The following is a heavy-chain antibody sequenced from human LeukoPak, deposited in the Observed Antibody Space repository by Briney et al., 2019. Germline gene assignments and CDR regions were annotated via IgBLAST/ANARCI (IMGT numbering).Heavy chain of an antibody. D-gene: IGHD5-18*01. V-gene: IGHV4-34*01. J-gene: IGHJ4*02. CDR3: ARGSAMANDY. Sequence: SETLSLTCAVYGGSFSGYYWSWIRQPPGKGLEWIGEINHSGSTNYNPSLKSRDTISVDTSKNQFSLKLSSVTAADTAVYYCARGSAMANDYWGQGTLVTVSS. CDR2: INHSGST. CDR1: GGSFSGYY.